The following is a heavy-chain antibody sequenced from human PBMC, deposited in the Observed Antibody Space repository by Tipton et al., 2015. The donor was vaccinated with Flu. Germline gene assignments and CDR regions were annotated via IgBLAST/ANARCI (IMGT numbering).Heavy chain of an antibody. CDR3: ARRSGSGTFMTFDF. CDR1: GGSLSSYY. D-gene: IGHD3-10*01. J-gene: IGHJ4*02. Sequence: TLSLTCTVSGGSLSSYYWSWIRQPAGKGLEWIGRIYTSGGTKFNPSLRGRLTMSVDASKKEFSLKLSSVTAADTAVYYCARRSGSGTFMTFDFWGQGTLVTVSS. CDR2: IYTSGGT. V-gene: IGHV4-4*07.